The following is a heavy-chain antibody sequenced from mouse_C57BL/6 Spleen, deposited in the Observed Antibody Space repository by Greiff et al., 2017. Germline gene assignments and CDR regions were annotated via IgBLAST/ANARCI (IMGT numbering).Heavy chain of an antibody. Sequence: ESGPGLVKPSQSLSLTCSVTGYSITSGYYWNWIRQFPGNKLEWMGYISYDGSNNYNPSLKNRISITRDTSKNQFFLKLNSVTTEDTATYYCARRAGTFLDYWGQGTTLTVSS. CDR1: GYSITSGYY. D-gene: IGHD4-1*01. CDR3: ARRAGTFLDY. J-gene: IGHJ2*01. V-gene: IGHV3-6*01. CDR2: ISYDGSN.